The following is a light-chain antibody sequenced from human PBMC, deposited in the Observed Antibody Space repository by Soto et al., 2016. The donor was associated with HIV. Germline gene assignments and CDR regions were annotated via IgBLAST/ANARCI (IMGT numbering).Light chain of an antibody. Sequence: SYVLTQPSSVSVASGKAATITCGGKNIGSQDIHWYQQKPGQAPVLVVYDDRARPSGIPDRFSGSHSGDTATLTISRVEVGDEADYYCQVWDSRSDGLFGGGTRLTVL. J-gene: IGLJ2*01. CDR3: QVWDSRSDGL. V-gene: IGLV3-21*03. CDR1: NIGSQD. CDR2: DDR.